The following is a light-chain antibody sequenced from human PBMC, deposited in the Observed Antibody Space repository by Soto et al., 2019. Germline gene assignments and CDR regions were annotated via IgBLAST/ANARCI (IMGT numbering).Light chain of an antibody. Sequence: DIPMTQSPSSLSASVGDRVTITCRASQSISSYLNWYQQKPGKAPKLLIYAASSLQSGVPSRFSGSGSGTDFSLTISSLQPEDFATYYCQQSYSTPPMYTVGQGTKLEIK. J-gene: IGKJ2*01. CDR3: QQSYSTPPMYT. CDR1: QSISSY. V-gene: IGKV1-39*01. CDR2: AAS.